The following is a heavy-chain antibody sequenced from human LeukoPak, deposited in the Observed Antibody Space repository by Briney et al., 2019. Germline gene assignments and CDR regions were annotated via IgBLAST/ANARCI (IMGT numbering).Heavy chain of an antibody. J-gene: IGHJ5*02. CDR2: ISTNDI. D-gene: IGHD6-13*01. V-gene: IGHV3-21*01. Sequence: GSLRLSCAASGFTLSSHTMNWVRQAPGRGLEWVSAISTNDIQYADSVKGRFTISRDNAKNSVYLQMNSLRAEDTAVYYCARCPYSSSWYPNWFDPWGQGTLVTVSS. CDR3: ARCPYSSSWYPNWFDP. CDR1: GFTLSSHT.